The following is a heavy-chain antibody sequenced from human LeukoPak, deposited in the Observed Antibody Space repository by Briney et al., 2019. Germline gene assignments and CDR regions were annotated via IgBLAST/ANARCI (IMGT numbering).Heavy chain of an antibody. J-gene: IGHJ4*02. CDR2: IYHSGST. V-gene: IGHV4-38-2*02. CDR3: ARVRGYCSSTICYRYYFDY. CDR1: GYSISSGYY. Sequence: SETLSLTCTVSGYSISSGYYWGWIRQPPGKGLERIGTIYHSGSTYYNPSLKSRVTISVDTSKNQFSLKLTSVTAADTAVYYCARVRGYCSSTICYRYYFDYWSQGTLVTVSS. D-gene: IGHD2-2*01.